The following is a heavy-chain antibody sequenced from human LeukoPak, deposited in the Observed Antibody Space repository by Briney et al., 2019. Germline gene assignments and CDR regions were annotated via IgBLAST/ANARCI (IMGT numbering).Heavy chain of an antibody. CDR3: AREVAGIQLFDY. Sequence: PSETHSLTCTVSGGSISSYSWSWIRQPPGKGLEWIGTIYYSGSTKNNPSLKSRVTISVDTSKNQFSLKLSSVTAADTAVYYCAREVAGIQLFDYWGQGTGLSVSS. D-gene: IGHD5-18*01. CDR1: GGSISSYS. J-gene: IGHJ4*02. V-gene: IGHV4-59*01. CDR2: IYYSGST.